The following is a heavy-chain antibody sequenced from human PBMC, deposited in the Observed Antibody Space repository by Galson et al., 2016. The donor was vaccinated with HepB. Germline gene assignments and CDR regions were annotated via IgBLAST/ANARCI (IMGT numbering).Heavy chain of an antibody. CDR2: IYYSGST. Sequence: TLSLTCTVSGDSVSSDVYFWSWIRQHPGKGLEWIGYIYYSGSTYYAPSLRNRVSISVDTSKNQFSLELTSVTAADTAVYFCSRRGYPGYDPCFDYWGQGSLVTVSA. D-gene: IGHD5-12*01. J-gene: IGHJ4*02. CDR3: SRRGYPGYDPCFDY. CDR1: GDSVSSDVYF. V-gene: IGHV4-31*03.